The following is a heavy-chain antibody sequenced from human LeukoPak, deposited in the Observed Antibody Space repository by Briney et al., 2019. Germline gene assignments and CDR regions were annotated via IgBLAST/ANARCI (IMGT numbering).Heavy chain of an antibody. CDR3: ARGRVFLDY. CDR2: IWYDGSNK. V-gene: IGHV3-33*01. Sequence: GRSLRLSCAASGFTFSSYGMHWVRQAPGKGLEWVAVIWYDGSNKYYADSVKGRFTISRDNSKNTPYLQMNSLRAEDTAVYYCARGRVFLDYWGQGTLVTVSS. J-gene: IGHJ4*02. CDR1: GFTFSSYG.